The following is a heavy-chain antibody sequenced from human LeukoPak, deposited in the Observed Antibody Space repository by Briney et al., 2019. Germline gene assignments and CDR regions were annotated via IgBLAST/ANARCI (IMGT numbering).Heavy chain of an antibody. D-gene: IGHD1-26*01. CDR3: ARDTRNWFDP. CDR2: MNPNSANT. CDR1: GYTFTSYD. J-gene: IGHJ5*02. V-gene: IGHV1-8*01. Sequence: ASVKVSCKASGYTFTSYDIHWVRQAPGQGLVWMGWMNPNSANTGYAQKFQGRVTMTRDNSISTASMELSSLRSEDTAWYYWARDTRNWFDPWGQGTLVTVSS.